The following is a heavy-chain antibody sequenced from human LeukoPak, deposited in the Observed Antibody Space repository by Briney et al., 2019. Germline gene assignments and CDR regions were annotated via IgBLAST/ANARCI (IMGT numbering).Heavy chain of an antibody. CDR1: GFTFSSYS. D-gene: IGHD5-12*01. CDR2: ISSSSSYI. Sequence: GGSLRLSCAASGFTFSSYSMNWVRQAPGKGLEGVSAISSSSSYIYYADSVKGLFTISRDNAKNSLYLQMNSLRAEDTAVYYCARAHPIVATIMAFDIWGQGTMVTVSS. J-gene: IGHJ3*02. V-gene: IGHV3-21*01. CDR3: ARAHPIVATIMAFDI.